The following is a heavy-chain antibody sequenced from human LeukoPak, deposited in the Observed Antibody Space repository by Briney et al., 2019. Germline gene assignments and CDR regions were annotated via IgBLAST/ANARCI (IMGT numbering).Heavy chain of an antibody. J-gene: IGHJ5*02. CDR2: IYPDDSDT. CDR3: ARRLYYYESSGYFLGWFDP. Sequence: GESLKISCKGSGYNFTDYWIGWVRQTPGKGLEWMGIIYPDDSDTRYSPSFQGQVTISVDKSLNTAYLQWTSLKASDSAMYYCARRLYYYESSGYFLGWFDPWGQGTLVTVSS. CDR1: GYNFTDYW. D-gene: IGHD3-22*01. V-gene: IGHV5-51*01.